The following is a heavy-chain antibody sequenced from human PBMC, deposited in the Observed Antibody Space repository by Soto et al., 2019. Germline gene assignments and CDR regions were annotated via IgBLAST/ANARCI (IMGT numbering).Heavy chain of an antibody. CDR1: GGTFSSYA. V-gene: IGHV1-69*12. Sequence: QVQLVQSGAEVKEPGSSVKVSCKASGGTFSSYAISWVRQAPGQGLEWMGGIIPLFRTPDYAQKFQGRVTITADEPTSTAYMELSSLRFDDTAVYYCARDNDRIQLGGNYYYIMDVWGQGTTITVSS. CDR3: ARDNDRIQLGGNYYYIMDV. J-gene: IGHJ6*02. D-gene: IGHD1-1*01. CDR2: IIPLFRTP.